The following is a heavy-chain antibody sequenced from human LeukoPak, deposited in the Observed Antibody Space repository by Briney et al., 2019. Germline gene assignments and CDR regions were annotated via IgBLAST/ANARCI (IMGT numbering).Heavy chain of an antibody. Sequence: PGGSLRLSCAASGFTFSSYGMHWVRQAPGKGLEWVAVIWYDGSNKYYADSVKGRFTISRDNSKNTLYLQMNSLRAEDTAVYYCARGSLSIGDFWSGYYSGWFDPWGQGTLDTVSS. J-gene: IGHJ5*02. CDR3: ARGSLSIGDFWSGYYSGWFDP. CDR1: GFTFSSYG. CDR2: IWYDGSNK. D-gene: IGHD3-3*01. V-gene: IGHV3-33*01.